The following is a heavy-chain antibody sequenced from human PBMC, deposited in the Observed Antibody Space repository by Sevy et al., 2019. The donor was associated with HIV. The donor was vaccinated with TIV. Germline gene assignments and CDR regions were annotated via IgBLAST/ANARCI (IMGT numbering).Heavy chain of an antibody. CDR3: ARGDWFDP. D-gene: IGHD3-16*01. V-gene: IGHV4-31*03. Sequence: SETLSLTCTVSGGSISRGACYWSWIRQHPGKGLEWIGYIYYSGSTYYNPSLKSRATISIDASKNQFSLKLSYVTAADTAVYYCARGDWFDPWGLGTLVTVSS. CDR2: IYYSGST. CDR1: GGSISRGACY. J-gene: IGHJ5*02.